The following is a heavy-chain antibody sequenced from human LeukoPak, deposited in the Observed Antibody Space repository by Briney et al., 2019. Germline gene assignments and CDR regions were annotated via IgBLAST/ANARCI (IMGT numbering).Heavy chain of an antibody. D-gene: IGHD3-10*01. Sequence: GGSLRLSCAASGFTFSSYSMNWVRQAPGKGLEWVSSISSSSSYIYYADSVKGRFTISRDNGKNSLHLQMNSLRVEDTAVYYCAKLAKYFYGAETFYFFEHWGQGTPVTASS. V-gene: IGHV3-21*01. CDR2: ISSSSSYI. J-gene: IGHJ4*02. CDR1: GFTFSSYS. CDR3: AKLAKYFYGAETFYFFEH.